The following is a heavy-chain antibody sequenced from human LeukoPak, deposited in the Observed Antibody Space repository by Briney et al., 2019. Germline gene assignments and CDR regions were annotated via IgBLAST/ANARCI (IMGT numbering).Heavy chain of an antibody. CDR3: AKLSGWTGWFFDY. J-gene: IGHJ4*02. Sequence: PGGSLRLSCAASGFTFSSYARSWVRQAPGKGLEWVSAISKSGDSTYYADSVKGRFTISRDNSKHTIYLQMNSLRVEDTAVYYCAKLSGWTGWFFDYWGQGTVVTVSS. CDR2: ISKSGDST. CDR1: GFTFSSYA. V-gene: IGHV3-23*01. D-gene: IGHD6-19*01.